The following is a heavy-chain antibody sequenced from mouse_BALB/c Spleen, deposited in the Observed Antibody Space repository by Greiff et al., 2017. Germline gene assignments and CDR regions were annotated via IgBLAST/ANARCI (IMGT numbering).Heavy chain of an antibody. CDR2: IYPGGGYT. V-gene: IGHV1-63*02. Sequence: VQLQQSGAELVRPGTSVKISCKASGYTFTNYWLGWVKQRPGHGLEWIGDIYPGGGYTNYNEQFKGKATLTADTSSSTAYMQLSSLTSEDSAVYFCAREGYGNYYFDYWGQGTTLTVSS. D-gene: IGHD2-10*02. J-gene: IGHJ2*01. CDR1: GYTFTNYW. CDR3: AREGYGNYYFDY.